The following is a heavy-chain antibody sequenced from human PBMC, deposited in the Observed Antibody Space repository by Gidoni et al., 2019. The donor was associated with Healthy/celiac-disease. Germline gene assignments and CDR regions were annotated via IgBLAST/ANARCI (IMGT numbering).Heavy chain of an antibody. CDR3: AKDRGVKMIVVVFDY. J-gene: IGHJ4*02. Sequence: EWVSAISGSGGSTYYADSVKGRFTISRDNSKNTLYLQMNSLRAEDTAVYYCAKDRGVKMIVVVFDYWGQGTLVTVSS. V-gene: IGHV3-23*01. CDR2: ISGSGGST. D-gene: IGHD3-22*01.